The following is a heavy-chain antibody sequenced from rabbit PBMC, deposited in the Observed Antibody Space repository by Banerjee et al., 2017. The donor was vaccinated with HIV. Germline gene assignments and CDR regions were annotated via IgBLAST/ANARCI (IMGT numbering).Heavy chain of an antibody. D-gene: IGHD1-1*01. V-gene: IGHV1S40*01. Sequence: QSLEESGGDLVQPEGSLTLSCKASGFSFSSGYVMCWVRQAPGKGLEWIGCINTGSGGTYYATWAKGRFTISKTSSTTVTLQMTSLTAADTATYFCARGAYASSGFGLWGPGTLVTVS. J-gene: IGHJ4*01. CDR2: INTGSGGT. CDR1: GFSFSSGYV. CDR3: ARGAYASSGFGL.